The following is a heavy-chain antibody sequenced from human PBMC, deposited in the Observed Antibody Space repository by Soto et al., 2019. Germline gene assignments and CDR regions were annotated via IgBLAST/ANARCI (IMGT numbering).Heavy chain of an antibody. V-gene: IGHV3-23*01. CDR2: ISGSGGST. CDR1: GFTFSSYA. J-gene: IGHJ5*02. CDR3: ARAIVVVPAAIILDP. D-gene: IGHD2-2*02. Sequence: EVQLLESGGGLVQPGGSLRLSCAASGFTFSSYAMSWVRQAPGKGLEWVSAISGSGGSTYYADSVKGRFTISRDNSKNTLDLQMNSLRAEDTAVYYCARAIVVVPAAIILDPWGQGTLVTVSS.